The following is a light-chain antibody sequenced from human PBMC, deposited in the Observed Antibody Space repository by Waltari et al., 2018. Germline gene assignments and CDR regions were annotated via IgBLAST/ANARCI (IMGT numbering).Light chain of an antibody. V-gene: IGKV3-20*01. Sequence: EIMLTQSPGTLSLSPGERATLSCRASQSISRFLAWYQQKLGQAPRLLIYDASTRATGIPDRFSGSGSGTDFSLTINRLEPEDIAVYYCQKYGSLPATFGQGTKVEIK. CDR3: QKYGSLPAT. J-gene: IGKJ1*01. CDR2: DAS. CDR1: QSISRF.